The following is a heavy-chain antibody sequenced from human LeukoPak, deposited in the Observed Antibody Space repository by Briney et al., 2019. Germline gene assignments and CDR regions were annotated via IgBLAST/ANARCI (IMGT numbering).Heavy chain of an antibody. D-gene: IGHD3-16*01. Sequence: PGESLKISCKGSGYNFTNYWIGWVRQMPGKGLEWMGIIYPGDSDVRYSPSVQGQVTISADKSINTAYLQRSSLKASHTAIYYCARGGSHFEYWGQGTLVTVSS. V-gene: IGHV5-51*01. CDR2: IYPGDSDV. CDR3: ARGGSHFEY. CDR1: GYNFTNYW. J-gene: IGHJ4*02.